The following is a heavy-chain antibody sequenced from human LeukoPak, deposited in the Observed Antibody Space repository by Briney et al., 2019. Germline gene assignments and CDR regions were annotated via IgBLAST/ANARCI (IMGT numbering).Heavy chain of an antibody. J-gene: IGHJ6*02. D-gene: IGHD5-12*01. CDR3: ARGIGIVATIGRFRHYGMDV. CDR1: VGSFSGYY. V-gene: IGHV4-34*01. Sequence: SETLSLTCAVYVGSFSGYYWSSIRQPPGKGLEWIGEINHSGSTNYNPSLRSRVTISVDTSKNQFSLKLSSVTAADTAVYYCARGIGIVATIGRFRHYGMDVWGQGTTVTVSS. CDR2: INHSGST.